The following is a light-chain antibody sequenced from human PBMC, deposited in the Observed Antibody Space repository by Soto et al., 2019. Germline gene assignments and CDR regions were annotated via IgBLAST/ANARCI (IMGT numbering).Light chain of an antibody. CDR2: EVT. CDR3: KSYTNTSAVV. CDR1: IDDIGAYDY. Sequence: QAALNQPAWVSGSPGQSIAISCAGTIDDIGAYDYVSWYQQHPGNAPKLLVYEVTNRPSGVSDRFSGSKSGNTASLTISGLQAEDEADYYRKSYTNTSAVVFGGGTKVTVL. J-gene: IGLJ2*01. V-gene: IGLV2-14*01.